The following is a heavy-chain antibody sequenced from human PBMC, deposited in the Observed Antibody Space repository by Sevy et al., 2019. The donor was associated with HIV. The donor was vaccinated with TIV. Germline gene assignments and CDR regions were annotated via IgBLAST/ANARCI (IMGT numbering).Heavy chain of an antibody. CDR3: ARVAQYYYDSSGYYYEGYYFDY. D-gene: IGHD3-22*01. CDR2: IYTSGST. V-gene: IGHV4-4*07. CDR1: GGSISSYY. J-gene: IGHJ4*02. Sequence: SENLSLTCTVSGGSISSYYWSWIRQPAGKGLEWIERIYTSGSTNYNPSLKSRVTMSVDTSKNQFSLKLSSVTAADTAVYYCARVAQYYYDSSGYYYEGYYFDYWGQGTLVTVSS.